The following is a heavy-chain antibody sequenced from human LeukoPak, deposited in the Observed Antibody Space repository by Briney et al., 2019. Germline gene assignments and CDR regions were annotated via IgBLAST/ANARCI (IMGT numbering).Heavy chain of an antibody. Sequence: SVKVSCKASGGTFSSYAISWVRQAPGRGLEWMGRIIPILGIANYAQKFQGRVTITADKSTSTAYMELSSLRSEDTAVYYCARDFWDSSGYYPYWGQGTLVTVSS. CDR1: GGTFSSYA. V-gene: IGHV1-69*04. CDR2: IIPILGIA. J-gene: IGHJ4*02. D-gene: IGHD3-22*01. CDR3: ARDFWDSSGYYPY.